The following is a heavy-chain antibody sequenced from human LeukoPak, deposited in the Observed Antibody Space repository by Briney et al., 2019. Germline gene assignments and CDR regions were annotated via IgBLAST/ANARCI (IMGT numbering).Heavy chain of an antibody. CDR1: GGSVSSGDYY. D-gene: IGHD2-15*01. V-gene: IGHV4-30-4*08. J-gene: IGHJ5*02. Sequence: PSQTLSLTCTVSGGSVSSGDYYWSWIRQPPGKGLEWIGEINHSGSTNYNPSLKSRVTISVDTSKNQFSLKLSSVTAADTAVYYCARVYHYCSGGSCYSGWFDPWGQGTLVTVSS. CDR2: INHSGST. CDR3: ARVYHYCSGGSCYSGWFDP.